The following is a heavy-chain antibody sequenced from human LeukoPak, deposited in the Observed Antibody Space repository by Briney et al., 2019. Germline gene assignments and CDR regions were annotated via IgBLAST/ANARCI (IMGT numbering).Heavy chain of an antibody. CDR3: ARDPRANSNYDY. CDR1: GGSISSYY. D-gene: IGHD4-11*01. V-gene: IGHV4-59*12. J-gene: IGHJ4*02. Sequence: PSETLSLTCTVSGGSISSYYWSWIRQPPGKGLEWIGYIYYSGSTNYNPSLKSRVTISVDTSKNQFSLKLSSVTAADTAVYYCARDPRANSNYDYWGQGTLVTVSS. CDR2: IYYSGST.